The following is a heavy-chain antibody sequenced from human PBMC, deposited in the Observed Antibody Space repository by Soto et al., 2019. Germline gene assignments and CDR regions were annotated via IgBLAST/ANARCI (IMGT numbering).Heavy chain of an antibody. V-gene: IGHV1-8*01. Sequence: QVQLVQSGAEVKNPGASVKVSCKASGYTFTSYDINWVRQATGQGLEWMGWMNPNSGNTGYAQKVQGRVTMTRNTYISTAYMELSSLRSEDTAVYYCARADNFYYGMDVWGQGTTVTVSS. CDR2: MNPNSGNT. J-gene: IGHJ6*02. CDR3: ARADNFYYGMDV. CDR1: GYTFTSYD.